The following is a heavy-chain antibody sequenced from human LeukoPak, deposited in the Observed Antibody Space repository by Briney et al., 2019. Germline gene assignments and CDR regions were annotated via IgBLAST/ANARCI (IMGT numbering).Heavy chain of an antibody. Sequence: SVKVSCKASGGTFISYAISWVRQAPGQGLEWMGGIIPIFGTANYAQKFQGRVTITADESTSTAYMELSSLRSEDTAVYYCARESISGRDGYVFDHWGQGTLVTVSS. V-gene: IGHV1-69*13. J-gene: IGHJ4*02. CDR1: GGTFISYA. D-gene: IGHD5-24*01. CDR2: IIPIFGTA. CDR3: ARESISGRDGYVFDH.